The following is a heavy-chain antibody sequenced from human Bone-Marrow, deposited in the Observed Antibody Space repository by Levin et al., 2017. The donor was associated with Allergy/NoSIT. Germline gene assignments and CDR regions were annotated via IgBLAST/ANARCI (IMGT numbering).Heavy chain of an antibody. Sequence: LSLTCAASGFTFSSYGMHWVRQAPGKGLEWVAVISYDGSNKYYADSVKGRFTISRDNSKNTLYLQMNSLRAEDTAVYYCAIIPYGVGDYWGQGTLVTVSS. CDR3: AIIPYGVGDY. CDR2: ISYDGSNK. J-gene: IGHJ4*02. D-gene: IGHD2-8*01. CDR1: GFTFSSYG. V-gene: IGHV3-30*03.